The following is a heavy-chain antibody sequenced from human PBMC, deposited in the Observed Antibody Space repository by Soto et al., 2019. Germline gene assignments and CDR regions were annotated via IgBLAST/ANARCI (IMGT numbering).Heavy chain of an antibody. CDR1: GFTVSSNY. CDR2: IYSGGST. J-gene: IGHJ4*02. D-gene: IGHD3-22*01. V-gene: IGHV3-53*01. CDR3: ARDQGGYYYDNTGYFFDY. Sequence: GGSLRLSCASSGFTVSSNYMSWVRQAPGKGLEWVAIIYSGGSTDYADSVKGRFTISRDNSKNTLYFQMNSLRAEDTAVYYCARDQGGYYYDNTGYFFDYWGLGTLVTVSS.